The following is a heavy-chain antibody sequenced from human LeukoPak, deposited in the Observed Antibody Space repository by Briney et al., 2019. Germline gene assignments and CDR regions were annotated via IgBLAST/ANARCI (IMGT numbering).Heavy chain of an antibody. J-gene: IGHJ5*02. CDR1: GSTCTICG. D-gene: IGHD2-2*03. CDR2: ISAYNGNT. V-gene: IGHV1-18*01. CDR3: ARVDSAGSNWFDP. Sequence: ASEKVSCKASGSTCTICGISWVRQPPGQGLEWVGWISAYNGNTNYAQNLQGRVTMTTDTSTNTAYMELRSLSSDDTAVYYCARVDSAGSNWFDPWGQGTLVTVSS.